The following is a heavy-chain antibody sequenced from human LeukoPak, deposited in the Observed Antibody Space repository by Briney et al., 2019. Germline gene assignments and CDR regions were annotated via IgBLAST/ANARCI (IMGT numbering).Heavy chain of an antibody. Sequence: PSETLSLTCTVSGASISNYYWSWIRQPPGKGLERIGYVSYSGRTNHNPSLKRRVTISADTSKNQFSLKLTSVTAADTAVYYCARHERGAENLDSWGQGTPVTASS. J-gene: IGHJ4*02. CDR2: VSYSGRT. CDR1: GASISNYY. CDR3: ARHERGAENLDS. V-gene: IGHV4-59*08. D-gene: IGHD1-1*01.